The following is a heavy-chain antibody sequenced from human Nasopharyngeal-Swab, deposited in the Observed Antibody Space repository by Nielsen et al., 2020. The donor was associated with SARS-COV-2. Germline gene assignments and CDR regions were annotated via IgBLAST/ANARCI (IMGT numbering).Heavy chain of an antibody. V-gene: IGHV4-39*01. CDR2: VYYSGST. CDR3: AASGDSDHDSGLDC. D-gene: IGHD5-12*01. Sequence: RQAPGKGLEWIGTVYYSGSTYYNPSLKSRVTVSVDTSKNQFSLTLTSMTAADTAVYYCAASGDSDHDSGLDCWGQGTLVTVSS. J-gene: IGHJ4*02.